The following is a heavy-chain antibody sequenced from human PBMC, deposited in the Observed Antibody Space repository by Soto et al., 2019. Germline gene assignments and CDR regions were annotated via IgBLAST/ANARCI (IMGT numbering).Heavy chain of an antibody. CDR3: ARPIVGATWNYYYGMDV. V-gene: IGHV1-58*01. CDR1: GFTFSSSS. Sequence: SVKVSCKTSGFTFSSSSVHWVRQARGHRLQWIGWIDVGSGNANYAQMLQERIGISRDMSTSTAYMELSSLRPEDTAVYYCARPIVGATWNYYYGMDVWGQGITVTVSS. CDR2: IDVGSGNA. J-gene: IGHJ6*02. D-gene: IGHD1-26*01.